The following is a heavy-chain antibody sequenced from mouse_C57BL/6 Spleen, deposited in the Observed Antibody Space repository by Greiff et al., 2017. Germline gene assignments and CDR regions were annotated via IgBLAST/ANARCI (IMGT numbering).Heavy chain of an antibody. V-gene: IGHV1-61*01. CDR2: IYPSDSET. CDR1: GYTFTSYW. D-gene: IGHD2-2*01. J-gene: IGHJ4*01. Sequence: QVQLQQPGAELVRPGSSVKLSCKASGYTFTSYWMDWVKQRPGQGLEWIGNIYPSDSETHYNQQFKDKATLTVDKSSGTAYMQLSSLTSDDSAVXYSARRGYHYAMDYWGQGTSVTVSS. CDR3: ARRGYHYAMDY.